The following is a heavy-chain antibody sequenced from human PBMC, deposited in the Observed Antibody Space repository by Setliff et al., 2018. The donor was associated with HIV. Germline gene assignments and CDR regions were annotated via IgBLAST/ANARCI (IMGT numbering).Heavy chain of an antibody. Sequence: SETLSLTCTVSGGSISSGNYYWNWIRQHPGKGLEWIGYIYYSGATYYNPSLKSRVTLSIDTSKNQFSLSLSSVTAADTAVYYCARTRGGCMTSSCPTSYYYYYMDVWGKGATVTVSS. V-gene: IGHV4-31*03. D-gene: IGHD2-2*01. J-gene: IGHJ6*03. CDR3: ARTRGGCMTSSCPTSYYYYYMDV. CDR2: IYYSGAT. CDR1: GGSISSGNYY.